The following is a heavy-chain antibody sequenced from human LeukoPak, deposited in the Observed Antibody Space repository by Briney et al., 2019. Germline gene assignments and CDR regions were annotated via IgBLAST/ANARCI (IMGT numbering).Heavy chain of an antibody. Sequence: GGSLRLSCAASGFTFSSYAMSWVRQAPGKGLEWVSAISGSGGSTYYADSVKGRFTISRDNSKNTLYLQMNSLRAEDTAIYYCAKDRDPYYYGAGSYYNGVFDYGGQGTLVTVSS. CDR3: AKDRDPYYYGAGSYYNGVFDY. D-gene: IGHD3-10*01. CDR1: GFTFSSYA. J-gene: IGHJ4*02. V-gene: IGHV3-23*01. CDR2: ISGSGGST.